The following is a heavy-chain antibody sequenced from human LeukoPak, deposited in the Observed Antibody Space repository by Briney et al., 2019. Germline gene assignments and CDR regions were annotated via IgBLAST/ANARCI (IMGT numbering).Heavy chain of an antibody. J-gene: IGHJ4*02. Sequence: GGSLRLSCAASGFTFSDHSINWVRQAPGKGLEWVSAISSSGGSTYYADSVKGRFTLSRDNSKNTLYLQMNSLRAEDTAVYYCAKRDSSGYYYFDYWGQGTLVTVSS. V-gene: IGHV3-23*01. D-gene: IGHD3-22*01. CDR2: ISSSGGST. CDR3: AKRDSSGYYYFDY. CDR1: GFTFSDHS.